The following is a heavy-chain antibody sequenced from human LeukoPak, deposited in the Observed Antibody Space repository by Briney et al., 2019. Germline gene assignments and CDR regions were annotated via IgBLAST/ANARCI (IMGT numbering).Heavy chain of an antibody. CDR3: VKGSDTAMVPFDY. V-gene: IGHV3-64D*06. CDR1: GFAFSSYA. Sequence: GGSLRLSCSASGFAFSSYAMHWVRQAPGKGLEYVSAISSNGGSTYYADSVKGRFTISRDNSKNTLYLQMSSLRAEDTAVYYCVKGSDTAMVPFDYWGQGTLVTVSS. D-gene: IGHD5-18*01. CDR2: ISSNGGST. J-gene: IGHJ4*02.